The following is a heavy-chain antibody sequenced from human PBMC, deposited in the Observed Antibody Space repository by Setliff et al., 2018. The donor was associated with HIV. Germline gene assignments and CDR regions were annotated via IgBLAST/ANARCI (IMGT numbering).Heavy chain of an antibody. V-gene: IGHV3-74*03. CDR2: IKDDGSKT. Sequence: GGSLRLSCVASGFTFSSRWMHWVRQAPGKGLEWVSLIKDDGSKTMYADSVRGRLTISRDNAEYSLHLQMNSLRAEDTAVYYCARARLRNYYYYMDVWGKGTTVTVSS. CDR1: GFTFSSRW. J-gene: IGHJ6*03. D-gene: IGHD5-12*01. CDR3: ARARLRNYYYYMDV.